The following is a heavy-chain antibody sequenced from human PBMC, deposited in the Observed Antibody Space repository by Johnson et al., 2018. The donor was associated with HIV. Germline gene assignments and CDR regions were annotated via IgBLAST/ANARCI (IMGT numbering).Heavy chain of an antibody. D-gene: IGHD4-23*01. CDR2: FYSGGST. V-gene: IGHV3-66*02. J-gene: IGHJ3*02. CDR1: GFTFSSYW. CDR3: ARDGGETVVGSGAFDI. Sequence: EKLVESGGGLVQPGGSLRLSCAASGFTFSSYWMHWVRQAPGKGLEWVSVFYSGGSTYYADSVKGRFTISRDNSKNTLYLQMNSLRAEDTAVYYCARDGGETVVGSGAFDIWGQGTMVTVSS.